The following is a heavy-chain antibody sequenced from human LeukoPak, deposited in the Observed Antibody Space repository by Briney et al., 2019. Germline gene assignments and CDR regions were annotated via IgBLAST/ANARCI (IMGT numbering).Heavy chain of an antibody. V-gene: IGHV1-18*01. CDR2: ISAYNGNT. CDR3: ARDRITMIVVAPPAFDI. Sequence: GASVKVSCKASGYTFTSYGISWVRQAPGQGLEWMGGISAYNGNTNYAQKLQGRVTMTTDTSTSTAYMELRSLRSDDTAVYYCARDRITMIVVAPPAFDIWGQGTMVTVSS. J-gene: IGHJ3*02. CDR1: GYTFTSYG. D-gene: IGHD3-22*01.